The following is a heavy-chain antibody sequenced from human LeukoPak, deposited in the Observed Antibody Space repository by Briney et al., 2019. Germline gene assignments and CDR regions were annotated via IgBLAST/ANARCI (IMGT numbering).Heavy chain of an antibody. Sequence: SQTLSLTCTVSGGSISSDDYYWSWIRQPPGKGLEWIGYIHYSGSTYYNPSLKSRVSISVDTSKNQFSLRLSSVTAADTAVYYCGRAGADSSGYYTIDYWGQGTLVTVSS. D-gene: IGHD3-22*01. CDR2: IHYSGST. V-gene: IGHV4-30-4*01. J-gene: IGHJ4*02. CDR1: GGSISSDDYY. CDR3: GRAGADSSGYYTIDY.